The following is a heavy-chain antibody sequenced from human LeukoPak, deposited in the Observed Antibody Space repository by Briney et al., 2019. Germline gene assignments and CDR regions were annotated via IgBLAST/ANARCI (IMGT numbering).Heavy chain of an antibody. CDR1: AFTFSDSY. Sequence: PGGSRRLSCAPSAFTFSDSYMSWISQAPGKGLEWLSYISDSSAYTIYADSVKGRFSISRDNAMNSLFHQMNRLRAEDTAVYYCARTHLAVTREFESWGQGTLLTVSS. J-gene: IGHJ5*01. V-gene: IGHV3-11*03. D-gene: IGHD4-17*01. CDR2: ISDSSAYT. CDR3: ARTHLAVTREFES.